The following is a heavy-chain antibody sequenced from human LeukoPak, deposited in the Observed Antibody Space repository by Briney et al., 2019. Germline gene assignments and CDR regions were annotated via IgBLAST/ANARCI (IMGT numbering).Heavy chain of an antibody. Sequence: SETLSLTCTVSGGSISSGSYYWSWIRQPAGKGLEWIGRIYTSGSTNYNPSLKSRVTISVDTSKNQFSLRLSSVTAADTAVYYCARGRAYYDSTGIYYWGQGTLVTVSS. V-gene: IGHV4-61*02. CDR2: IYTSGST. J-gene: IGHJ4*02. CDR1: GGSISSGSYY. CDR3: ARGRAYYDSTGIYY. D-gene: IGHD3-22*01.